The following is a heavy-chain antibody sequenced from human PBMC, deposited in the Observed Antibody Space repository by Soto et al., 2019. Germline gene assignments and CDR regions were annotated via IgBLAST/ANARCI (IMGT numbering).Heavy chain of an antibody. V-gene: IGHV3-30-3*01. D-gene: IGHD3-3*01. Sequence: GGSLRLSCAASGFTFSSYAMHWVRKDPGKGLEWVAVISYDGSNKYYADSVKGRFTISRDNSKNTLYLQMNSLRAEDTAVYYCARDVGAGVLRFLEWLLDRLDVWGQGT. CDR2: ISYDGSNK. CDR3: ARDVGAGVLRFLEWLLDRLDV. J-gene: IGHJ6*02. CDR1: GFTFSSYA.